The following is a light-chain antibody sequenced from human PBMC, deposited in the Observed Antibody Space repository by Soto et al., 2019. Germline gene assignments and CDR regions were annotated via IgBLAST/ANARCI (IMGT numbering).Light chain of an antibody. Sequence: EIVMTQSPATLSVSPGERATLSCRASQGIGSTLAWYHQKPGQTPKLLIYGASTRATGVPARFSGGGSGTEFTLTINSLQSEDFAVYYCQRYNSWPLSFGGGTKVDIK. CDR3: QRYNSWPLS. CDR2: GAS. V-gene: IGKV3-15*01. J-gene: IGKJ4*01. CDR1: QGIGST.